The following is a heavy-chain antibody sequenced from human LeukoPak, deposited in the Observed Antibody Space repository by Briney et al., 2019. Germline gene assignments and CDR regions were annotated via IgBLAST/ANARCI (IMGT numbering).Heavy chain of an antibody. CDR2: ISSSSTTI. CDR1: GFTFSSYS. CDR3: ARGAPAADLLMDAFDI. V-gene: IGHV3-48*02. J-gene: IGHJ3*02. D-gene: IGHD2-2*01. Sequence: GGSLRLSCAASGFTFSSYSMNWVRQAPGKGLEWVSYISSSSTTIYYADSVKGRFTISRDDAKNSLYLQMNSLRDEDTAVYYCARGAPAADLLMDAFDIWGQGTMVTVSS.